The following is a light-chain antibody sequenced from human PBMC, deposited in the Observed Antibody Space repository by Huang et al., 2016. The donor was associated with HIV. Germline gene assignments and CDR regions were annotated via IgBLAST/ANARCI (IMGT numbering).Light chain of an antibody. V-gene: IGKV1-33*01. CDR1: QDISKY. CDR2: DAS. J-gene: IGKJ1*01. Sequence: DIQMTQSPSSLSASVGDRVTITCQSSQDISKYLKGYQQKPGKAPKLLIYDASNLETGLPSRFSGSGSGSRFIFTVSSLQPEDIATYYCQQYDNVPPTFGQGTRVEI. CDR3: QQYDNVPPT.